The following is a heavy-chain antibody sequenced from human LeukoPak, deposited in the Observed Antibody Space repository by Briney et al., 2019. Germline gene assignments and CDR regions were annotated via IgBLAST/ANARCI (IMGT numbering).Heavy chain of an antibody. Sequence: SETLSLTCTVSGGSISGYYWTWIRQPPGKGLEWIGDIYYSGSTNYNPSLKSRVTISLDTPKNQFSLKLSSVTATDTAVYYCARRTEPLRYDRGSYFDYWGQGTLVTVSS. V-gene: IGHV4-59*08. CDR2: IYYSGST. D-gene: IGHD3/OR15-3a*01. CDR3: ARRTEPLRYDRGSYFDY. J-gene: IGHJ4*02. CDR1: GGSISGYY.